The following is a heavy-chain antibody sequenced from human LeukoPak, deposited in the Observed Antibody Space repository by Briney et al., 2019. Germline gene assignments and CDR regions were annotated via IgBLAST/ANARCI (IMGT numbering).Heavy chain of an antibody. J-gene: IGHJ3*02. V-gene: IGHV3-7*01. CDR3: ARDPFLYAFDI. D-gene: IGHD2/OR15-2a*01. CDR1: GFTFSNYA. Sequence: PGGSLRLSCAASGFTFSNYAMDWVRQAPGKGLEWVANIKQDGSEKYYVDSVKGRFTISRDNAKNSLYLQMNSLRAEDTAVYYCARDPFLYAFDIWGQGTMVTVSS. CDR2: IKQDGSEK.